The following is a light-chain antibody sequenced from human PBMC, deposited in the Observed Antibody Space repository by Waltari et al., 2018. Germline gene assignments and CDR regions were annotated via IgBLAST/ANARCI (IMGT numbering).Light chain of an antibody. J-gene: IGKJ1*01. CDR1: QSISSY. CDR2: AAS. Sequence: DIQMTQSPSSLSASVGDRATITCRASQSISSYLYWYQQKPEKAPQLLIYAASSLQSGVPSRFSGRGSGTDFTLTITSLQPEDFATYYCQQGHSTPRTFGQGTKVEIK. V-gene: IGKV1-39*01. CDR3: QQGHSTPRT.